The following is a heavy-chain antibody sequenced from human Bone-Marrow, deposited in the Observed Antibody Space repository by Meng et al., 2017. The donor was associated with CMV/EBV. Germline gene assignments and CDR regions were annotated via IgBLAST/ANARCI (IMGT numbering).Heavy chain of an antibody. CDR3: ARDQGRELSPLDI. J-gene: IGHJ3*02. CDR2: ISASSSYI. V-gene: IGHV3-21*01. CDR1: GFRTQSYN. D-gene: IGHD1-7*01. Sequence: GESLKISCAASGFRTQSYNLNWVRQAPGKGLEWVSSISASSSYIHYGDSVKGRFTASRDNAKNSLYLQMNGLRAEDTAVYYCARDQGRELSPLDIWGRGTLVTVSS.